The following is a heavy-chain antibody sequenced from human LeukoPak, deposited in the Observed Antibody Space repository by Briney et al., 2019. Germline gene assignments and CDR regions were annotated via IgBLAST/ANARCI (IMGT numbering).Heavy chain of an antibody. CDR2: INPNSGGT. Sequence: ASVKVSCKASGYTFTGNYIYWVRQAPGQGLEWMGRINPNSGGTNYAQKFQGRVTMTRDTSISTAYMELSRLRSDDTAVYYCAEEIRGVISWGQGTLVTVSS. CDR1: GYTFTGNY. J-gene: IGHJ4*02. CDR3: AEEIRGVIS. V-gene: IGHV1-2*06. D-gene: IGHD3-10*01.